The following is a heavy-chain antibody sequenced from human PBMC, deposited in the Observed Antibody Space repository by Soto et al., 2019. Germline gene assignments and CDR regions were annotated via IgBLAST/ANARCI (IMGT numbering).Heavy chain of an antibody. CDR3: ARDATLGYCSSPSCYVGGWFDP. Sequence: GASVKVSCKASGYTFTSYAMHWVRQAPGQRLEWMGWINAGNGNTKYSQKFQGRVTITRDTSASTAYMELSSLRSEDTAVYYCARDATLGYCSSPSCYVGGWFDPWGQGTLVTVSS. V-gene: IGHV1-3*01. J-gene: IGHJ5*02. D-gene: IGHD2-2*01. CDR2: INAGNGNT. CDR1: GYTFTSYA.